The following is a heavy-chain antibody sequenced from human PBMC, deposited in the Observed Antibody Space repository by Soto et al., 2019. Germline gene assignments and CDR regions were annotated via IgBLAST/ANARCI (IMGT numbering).Heavy chain of an antibody. J-gene: IGHJ1*01. V-gene: IGHV3-66*01. CDR1: GVTVSSNY. CDR2: IDSSGST. D-gene: IGHD6-13*01. Sequence: EVQLLESGGSLVQPGGSLRLSCAASGVTVSSNYMNWVRQAPGKGLEWVSVIDSSGSTYYADFVKGRCTFSRDNSKNTLYLQMNSLRAEDTAVYYCAGGKSSRSWYGFQQWGQGTLVTVS. CDR3: AGGKSSRSWYGFQQ.